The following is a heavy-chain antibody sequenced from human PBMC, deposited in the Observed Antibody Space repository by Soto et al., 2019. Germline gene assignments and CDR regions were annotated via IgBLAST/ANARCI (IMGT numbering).Heavy chain of an antibody. CDR1: GFTFSSYS. CDR2: ISSSSSYI. CDR3: ARESSYYYDSSGYSEFDY. Sequence: GSLRLSCAASGFTFSSYSMNWVRQAPGKGLEWVSSISSSSSYIYYADSVKGRFTISRDNAKNSLYLQMNSLRAEDTAVYYCARESSYYYDSSGYSEFDYWGQGTLVTVSS. D-gene: IGHD3-22*01. V-gene: IGHV3-21*01. J-gene: IGHJ4*02.